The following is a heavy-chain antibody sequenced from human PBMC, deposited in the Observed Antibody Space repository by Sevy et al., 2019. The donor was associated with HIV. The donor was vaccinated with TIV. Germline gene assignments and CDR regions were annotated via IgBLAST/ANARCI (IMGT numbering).Heavy chain of an antibody. CDR1: GGSISSSGSF. V-gene: IGHV4-39*02. Sequence: SETLSLTYNVSGGSISSSGSFWGWIRHSPGKGLEWIGDISYVGKTNYNPSLRGRVTISRDTSNNHFSLRLKYVSAADTGVYYCAKIFAHWGQGTLVTVSS. CDR3: AKIFAH. CDR2: ISYVGKT. J-gene: IGHJ5*02.